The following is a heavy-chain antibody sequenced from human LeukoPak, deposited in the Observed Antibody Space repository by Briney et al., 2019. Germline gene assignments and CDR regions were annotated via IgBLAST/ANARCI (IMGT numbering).Heavy chain of an antibody. CDR3: TTGGITMVRGDDFDY. Sequence: GGSLRLSCAASGFTFSNAWMSWVRQAPGKGLERVGRIKSKTDGGTTDYAAPVKGRFTISRDDSKNTLYLQMNSLKTEDTAVYYCTTGGITMVRGDDFDYWGQGTLVTVSS. V-gene: IGHV3-15*01. J-gene: IGHJ4*02. CDR1: GFTFSNAW. CDR2: IKSKTDGGTT. D-gene: IGHD3-10*01.